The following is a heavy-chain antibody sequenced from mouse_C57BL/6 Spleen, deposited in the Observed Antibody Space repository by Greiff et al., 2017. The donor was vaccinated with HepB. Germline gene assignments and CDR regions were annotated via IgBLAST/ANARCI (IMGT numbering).Heavy chain of an antibody. J-gene: IGHJ2*01. CDR3: ARWEGTIVTRYYFDY. V-gene: IGHV14-3*01. D-gene: IGHD2-5*01. CDR2: IDPANGNT. CDR1: GFNIKNTY. Sequence: EVQLQQSVAELVRPGASVKLSCTASGFNIKNTYMHWVKQRPEQGLEWIGRIDPANGNTKYAPKFQGKATITADTSSNTAYLQLSSLTSEDTAIYYCARWEGTIVTRYYFDYWGQGTTLTVSS.